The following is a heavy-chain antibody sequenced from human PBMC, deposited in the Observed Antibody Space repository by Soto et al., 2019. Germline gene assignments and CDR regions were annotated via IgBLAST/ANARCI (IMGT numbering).Heavy chain of an antibody. V-gene: IGHV3-23*01. Sequence: EVQLLASGGGLVQPGGALRLACAASLFTFRNYDMIWVRQAPGKGLEWVSTITSGGAGTYYADSVKGRFTISRDNSKNTLYLQMNSLRDEDTAIYYCARQRANYFDYWGQGTLVTVSS. D-gene: IGHD6-25*01. CDR1: LFTFRNYD. CDR3: ARQRANYFDY. J-gene: IGHJ4*02. CDR2: ITSGGAGT.